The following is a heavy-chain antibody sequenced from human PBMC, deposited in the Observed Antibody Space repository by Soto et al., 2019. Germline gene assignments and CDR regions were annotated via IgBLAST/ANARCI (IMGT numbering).Heavy chain of an antibody. V-gene: IGHV1-8*01. Sequence: ASVKVSCKASGYTFTSYDINWVRQATGQGLEWMGWMNPNSGNTGYAQKFQGRVTMTRNTSISTAYMELSSLRSEYTAVYYCASGDKGSGWPFDYWGQGTLVTVSS. J-gene: IGHJ4*02. CDR2: MNPNSGNT. D-gene: IGHD6-19*01. CDR1: GYTFTSYD. CDR3: ASGDKGSGWPFDY.